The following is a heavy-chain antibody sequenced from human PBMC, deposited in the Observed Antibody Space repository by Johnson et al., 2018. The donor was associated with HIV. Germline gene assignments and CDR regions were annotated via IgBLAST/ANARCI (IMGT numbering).Heavy chain of an antibody. D-gene: IGHD3-16*01. J-gene: IGHJ3*02. Sequence: LVESGGGLVQPGRSLRLSCAASGFTFDDYAMHWVRQAPGKGLEWVSGISWNSGSIGYADSVKGRFTISRDNAKNSLYLQMNSLRAEDTAVYYCARDRQSGGGDADAFDIWGQGTLVTVSS. CDR2: ISWNSGSI. CDR3: ARDRQSGGGDADAFDI. CDR1: GFTFDDYA. V-gene: IGHV3-9*01.